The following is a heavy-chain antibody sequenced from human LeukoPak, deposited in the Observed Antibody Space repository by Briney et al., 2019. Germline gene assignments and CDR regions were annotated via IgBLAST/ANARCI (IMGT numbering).Heavy chain of an antibody. J-gene: IGHJ5*02. CDR1: GYTFTSYA. D-gene: IGHD6-13*01. V-gene: IGHV1-3*03. CDR3: ARYACSSCLYWFDP. CDR2: INAGNGNT. Sequence: GASVKVSCKASGYTFTSYAMHWVRQAPGQRLEWMGWINAGNGNTKYSQEFQGRVTITRDTSASTAYMELSSLRSEDTAVYYCARYACSSCLYWFDPWGQGTLVTVSS.